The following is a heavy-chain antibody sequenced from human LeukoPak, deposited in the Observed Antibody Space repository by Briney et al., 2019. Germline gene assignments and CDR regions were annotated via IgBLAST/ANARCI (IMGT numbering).Heavy chain of an antibody. V-gene: IGHV3-30-3*01. CDR2: ISYDGSNK. CDR3: ARDLRWDYWYFDL. J-gene: IGHJ2*01. D-gene: IGHD2-21*01. CDR1: GFTFSSYA. Sequence: GGSLRLSCAASGFTFSSYAMHWVRQAPGKGLEWVAVISYDGSNKYYADSVKGRFTISRDNSKNTLYLQMNSLRAEDTAVYYCARDLRWDYWYFDLWGRGTLVTVSS.